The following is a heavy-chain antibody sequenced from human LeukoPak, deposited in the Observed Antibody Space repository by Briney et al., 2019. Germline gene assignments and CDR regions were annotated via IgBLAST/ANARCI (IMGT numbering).Heavy chain of an antibody. CDR2: INPNSGGT. CDR3: ARDGRIDLRYFDWLSPHPSYYMDV. V-gene: IGHV1-2*02. CDR1: GGTFSSYA. J-gene: IGHJ6*03. D-gene: IGHD3-9*01. Sequence: ASVKVSCKASGGTFSSYAISWVRQAPGQGLEWMGWINPNSGGTNYAQKFQGRVTMTRDTSISTAYMELSRLRSDDTAVYYCARDGRIDLRYFDWLSPHPSYYMDVWGKGTTVTVSS.